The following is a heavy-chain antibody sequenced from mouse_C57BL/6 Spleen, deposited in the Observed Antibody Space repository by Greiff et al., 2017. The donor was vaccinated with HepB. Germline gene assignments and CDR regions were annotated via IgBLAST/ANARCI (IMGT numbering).Heavy chain of an antibody. D-gene: IGHD1-1*01. J-gene: IGHJ4*01. Sequence: EVQLQQSGPELVKPGASVKISCKASGYTFTDYYMNWVKQSHGKSLEWIGDINPNNGGTSYNQKFKGKATLTVDKSSSTAYMELRSLTSEDSAVYYCARGERDYYGSPMDYWGQGTSVTVSS. CDR1: GYTFTDYY. CDR2: INPNNGGT. CDR3: ARGERDYYGSPMDY. V-gene: IGHV1-26*01.